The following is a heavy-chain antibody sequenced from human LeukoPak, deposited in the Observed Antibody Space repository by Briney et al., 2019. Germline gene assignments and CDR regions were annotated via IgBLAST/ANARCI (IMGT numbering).Heavy chain of an antibody. D-gene: IGHD4-23*01. J-gene: IGHJ4*02. V-gene: IGHV1-18*01. CDR3: ARGGGYLDY. Sequence: ASVPVSCKASGYTFTAYGISWVRQAPGQGLEWMGWISGKNGNTNYAQERQGRVTMSTDTSTTIAYMKLRSLRSDDTAVYYCARGGGYLDYWGQGTLVTVSS. CDR1: GYTFTAYG. CDR2: ISGKNGNT.